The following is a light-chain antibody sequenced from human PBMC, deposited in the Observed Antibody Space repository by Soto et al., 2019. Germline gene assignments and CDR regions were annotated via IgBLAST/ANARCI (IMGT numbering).Light chain of an antibody. CDR3: SSYTSGSTLVV. Sequence: QPALTQPASVSGSPGQSITISCTGTSSDVGGYNYVSWYQQHPGKAPKLMIYEVSNRPSEVSNRFSGSKSGNTASLTISGLQAEDEGNYYCSSYTSGSTLVVFGGGTKVTVL. J-gene: IGLJ2*01. V-gene: IGLV2-14*01. CDR1: SSDVGGYNY. CDR2: EVS.